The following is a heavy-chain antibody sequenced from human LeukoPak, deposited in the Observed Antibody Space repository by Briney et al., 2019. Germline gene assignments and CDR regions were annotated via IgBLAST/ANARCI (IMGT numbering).Heavy chain of an antibody. CDR1: GESFTTFY. J-gene: IGHJ4*02. Sequence: SETLSLTCAVYGESFTTFYWGWIRQTPGKGLEWIGEINHTGSTNYNPSLKSRVTISVDTSKNQFSLKLSSVTAADTAVYYCASNSFDYYGSGSYSVDYWGQGTLVTVPS. CDR2: INHTGST. V-gene: IGHV4-34*01. CDR3: ASNSFDYYGSGSYSVDY. D-gene: IGHD3-10*01.